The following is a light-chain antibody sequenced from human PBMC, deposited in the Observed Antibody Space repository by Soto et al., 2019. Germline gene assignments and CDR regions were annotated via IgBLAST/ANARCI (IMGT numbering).Light chain of an antibody. V-gene: IGKV1-39*01. CDR2: AAS. CDR3: QQYNNWPRT. Sequence: DIQMTQSPSSLSASVGDRVTITCRASQGISTYLNWYQQKPGKAPKLLIYAASSLQSGVPSRFSGSGSETDFTLIISSLQPEDFAVYYCQQYNNWPRTFGPGTKVDIK. J-gene: IGKJ1*01. CDR1: QGISTY.